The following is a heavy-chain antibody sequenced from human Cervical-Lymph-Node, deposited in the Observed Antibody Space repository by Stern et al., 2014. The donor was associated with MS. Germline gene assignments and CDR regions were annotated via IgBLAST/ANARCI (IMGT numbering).Heavy chain of an antibody. D-gene: IGHD4-17*01. Sequence: VQLVQSGGGLVKPGGSLRLSCAASGFTFGSYTMHWVRQAPGKGLEWISCIPSRSTYIYYADSVNGRFTISRDDAKNSLFLQMDSLRAEDTAIYYCARNRDYGDYSIFASWGQGTLVTVSS. V-gene: IGHV3-21*01. CDR3: ARNRDYGDYSIFAS. J-gene: IGHJ5*01. CDR2: IPSRSTYI. CDR1: GFTFGSYT.